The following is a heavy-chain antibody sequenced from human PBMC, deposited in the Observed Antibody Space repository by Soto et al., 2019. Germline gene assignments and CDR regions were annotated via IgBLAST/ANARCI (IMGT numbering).Heavy chain of an antibody. Sequence: QVQLVQSGAEVKKPGASVKVSCKASGYTFTGYYMHWVRQAPGQGLEWMGWINPNSGGTNYAQKFQGRVTMTTDTSTSTAYMELRSLRSDDTAVYYCACRSPYYYYGRNAFDIWGQGTMVTVSS. V-gene: IGHV1-2*02. D-gene: IGHD3-10*01. CDR2: INPNSGGT. CDR3: ACRSPYYYYGRNAFDI. CDR1: GYTFTGYY. J-gene: IGHJ3*02.